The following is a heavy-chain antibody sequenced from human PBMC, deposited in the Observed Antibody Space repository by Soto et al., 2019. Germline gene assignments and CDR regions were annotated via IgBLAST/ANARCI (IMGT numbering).Heavy chain of an antibody. Sequence: PGGSLRLSWAVFGFTFNSRSSHGMSLVRQSPGKGPEWVSTISSDGANKHYAESVKGRFTISKDTSRKTVDLHMNSLGAEDTAMYFCVSWVSQHFDYWGQGILVTVSS. CDR3: VSWVSQHFDY. D-gene: IGHD2-8*01. CDR2: ISSDGANK. CDR1: GFTFNSRSSHG. V-gene: IGHV3-23*01. J-gene: IGHJ4*02.